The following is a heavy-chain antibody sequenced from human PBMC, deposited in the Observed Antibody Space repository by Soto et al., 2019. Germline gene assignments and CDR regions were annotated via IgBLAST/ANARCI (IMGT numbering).Heavy chain of an antibody. CDR3: ARISIFYGDSYYFDY. Sequence: SETLSLTCTVSGGSISSGGYYWSWIRQHPGKDLEWIGYIYYSGSTYYNPSLKSRVTISVDTSKNQFSLKLSSVTAADTAVYYCARISIFYGDSYYFDYWGQGTLVTVSS. D-gene: IGHD4-17*01. V-gene: IGHV4-31*03. CDR1: GGSISSGGYY. J-gene: IGHJ4*02. CDR2: IYYSGST.